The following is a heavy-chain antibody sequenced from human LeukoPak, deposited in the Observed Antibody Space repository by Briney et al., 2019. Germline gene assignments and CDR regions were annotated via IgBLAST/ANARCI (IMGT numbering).Heavy chain of an antibody. CDR1: GYTFTGYY. J-gene: IGHJ5*02. CDR2: INPNSGGT. CDR3: ARDGRFGDKSWFDP. D-gene: IGHD3-10*01. V-gene: IGHV1-2*02. Sequence: ASVKVSCKASGYTFTGYYMHWVRQAPGQGLEWMGWINPNSGGTNYAQEFQGRVTMTRDTSISTAYMELSRLRSDDTAVYYCARDGRFGDKSWFDPWGQGTLVTVSS.